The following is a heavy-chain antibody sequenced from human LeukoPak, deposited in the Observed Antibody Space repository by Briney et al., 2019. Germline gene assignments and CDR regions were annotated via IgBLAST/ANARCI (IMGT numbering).Heavy chain of an antibody. CDR1: GGSVSSGTYY. Sequence: TLSLTCTVSGGSVSSGTYYWSWIRQPPGKALERLALIYWDDDKRYSPSLKSRLTITKDTSKNQVVLTMTNMDPVDTGTYYCAHRGPDNVGAYWGQGTLVTVSS. CDR2: IYWDDDK. CDR3: AHRGPDNVGAY. J-gene: IGHJ4*02. V-gene: IGHV2-5*08. D-gene: IGHD3-3*01.